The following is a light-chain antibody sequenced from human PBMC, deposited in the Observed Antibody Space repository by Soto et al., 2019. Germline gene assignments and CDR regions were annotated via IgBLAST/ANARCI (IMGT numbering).Light chain of an antibody. J-gene: IGKJ2*01. CDR1: QSVSSN. V-gene: IGKV3-15*01. CDR2: GAS. CDR3: QQYNNWSPKQYT. Sequence: EIVMTQSPATLSVSPGERATLSCRASQSVSSNLAWYQHKPGQAPRLLIYGASTRATGIPARFSASGSGTEFSLTISSLQSEEFAVYSCQQYNNWSPKQYTFGQGTKLEIK.